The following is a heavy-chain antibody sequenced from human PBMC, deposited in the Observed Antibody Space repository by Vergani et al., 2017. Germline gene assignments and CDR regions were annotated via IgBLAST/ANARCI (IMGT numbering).Heavy chain of an antibody. J-gene: IGHJ4*02. D-gene: IGHD5-18*01. CDR3: AKVVYVDTAMDPDLFFDY. V-gene: IGHV1-69*10. Sequence: QVQLVQSGAEVKKPGASVKVSCKASGGTFSSYAINWVRQAPGQGLEWMGGIIPIFGIANYAQKFQGRVTITADKSTSTAYMELSSLRSEDTAVYYCAKVVYVDTAMDPDLFFDYWGQGTLVTVSS. CDR2: IIPIFGIA. CDR1: GGTFSSYA.